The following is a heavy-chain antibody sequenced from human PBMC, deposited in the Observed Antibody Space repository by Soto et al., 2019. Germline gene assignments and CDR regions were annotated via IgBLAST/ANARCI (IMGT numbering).Heavy chain of an antibody. CDR2: INSDGSST. CDR1: GFTFSSYW. Sequence: GGSLRLSCAASGFTFSSYWMHWVRQAPGKGLVCVSRINSDGSSTNYADSVKGRFTISRDNAKNTLYLQMNSLRAEDTAVYYYASLTFYDLLAGYVPWGQGTLVTVSS. CDR3: ASLTFYDLLAGYVP. J-gene: IGHJ5*02. V-gene: IGHV3-74*01. D-gene: IGHD3-9*01.